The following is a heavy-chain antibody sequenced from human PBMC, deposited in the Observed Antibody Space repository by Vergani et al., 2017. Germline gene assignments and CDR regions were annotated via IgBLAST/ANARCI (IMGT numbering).Heavy chain of an antibody. Sequence: QVQLQESGPGLVKPSETLSLTCSVSGGSISSYYWSWIRQPPGKGLEWIAYIHYSGSTNYNPSLKSRVTISVDTSKNQFSLKLSSVTAADTAVYYCARDRGXSGYDGGFAQYYYYMDVWGRGTTVTVSS. CDR3: ARDRGXSGYDGGFAQYYYYMDV. D-gene: IGHD5-12*01. CDR2: IHYSGST. V-gene: IGHV4-59*01. CDR1: GGSISSYY. J-gene: IGHJ6*03.